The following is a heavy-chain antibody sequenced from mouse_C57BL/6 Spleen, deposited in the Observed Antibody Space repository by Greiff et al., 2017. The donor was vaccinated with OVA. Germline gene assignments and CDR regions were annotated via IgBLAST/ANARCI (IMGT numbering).Heavy chain of an antibody. D-gene: IGHD2-4*01. V-gene: IGHV1-80*01. CDR2: IYPGDGDT. CDR3: ARRGGYDYDAHYFDY. CDR1: GYAFSSYW. J-gene: IGHJ2*01. Sequence: VKVVESGAELVKPGASVKISCKASGYAFSSYWMNWVKQRPGKGLEWIGQIYPGDGDTNYNGKFKGKATLTADKSSSTAYMQLSSLTSEDSAVYFCARRGGYDYDAHYFDYWGQGTTLTVSS.